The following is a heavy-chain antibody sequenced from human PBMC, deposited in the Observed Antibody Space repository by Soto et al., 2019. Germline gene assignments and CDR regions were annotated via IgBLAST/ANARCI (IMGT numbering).Heavy chain of an antibody. CDR3: ARDYYGSGSYYNADNYYYYGMDV. V-gene: IGHV3-30-3*01. CDR2: ISYDGSNK. J-gene: IGHJ6*02. D-gene: IGHD3-10*01. CDR1: GFTFSSYA. Sequence: PGGSLRLKCASFGFTFSSYAMHWVRQAPGRGLDRAAVISYDGSNKYYADSVKGRFTISRDNSKNPLYLQMKSLRAEDTAVYYCARDYYGSGSYYNADNYYYYGMDVWGQGTPFTVSS.